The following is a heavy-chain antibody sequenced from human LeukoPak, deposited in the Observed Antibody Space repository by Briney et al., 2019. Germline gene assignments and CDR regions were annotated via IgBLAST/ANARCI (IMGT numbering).Heavy chain of an antibody. Sequence: GTLRLSCAASGFTFSSYGMSWVRPAPGKGLAWVSAISGSGGSTYYADSVKGRFTISRDNSKNTLYLQMNSLRAEDTAVYYCAKDAGHSGSYYFDYWGQGTLVTVSS. CDR3: AKDAGHSGSYYFDY. CDR1: GFTFSSYG. D-gene: IGHD1-26*01. CDR2: ISGSGGST. V-gene: IGHV3-23*01. J-gene: IGHJ4*02.